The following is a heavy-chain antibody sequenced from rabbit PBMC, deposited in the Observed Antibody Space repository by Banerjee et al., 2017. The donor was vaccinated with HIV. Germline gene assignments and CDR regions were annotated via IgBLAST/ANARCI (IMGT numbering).Heavy chain of an antibody. CDR1: GFTLSSYW. J-gene: IGHJ4*01. CDR2: IYAGRGST. Sequence: QSLEESGGGLVKPGASLTLTCTASGFTLSSYWMYWVRQAPGKGLEWIGIIYAGRGSTDYASWVNGRFTISSDNAQNTVDLQMNSLTAADTATYFCAITIFDYDDYGDYFPSYFNLWGQGTLVTVS. D-gene: IGHD2-1*01. CDR3: AITIFDYDDYGDYFPSYFNL. V-gene: IGHV1S7*01.